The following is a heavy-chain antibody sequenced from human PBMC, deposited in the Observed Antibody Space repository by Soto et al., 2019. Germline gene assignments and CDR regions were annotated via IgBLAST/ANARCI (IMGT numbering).Heavy chain of an antibody. CDR1: GGSFSGYY. J-gene: IGHJ4*01. D-gene: IGHD2-15*01. V-gene: IGHV4-34*01. CDR2: INHSGST. CDR3: ASGRSGSGGAPHFDY. Sequence: QVQLQQWGAGLLKPSETLSLTCAVYGGSFSGYYWSWIRQPPGKGLEWIGEINHSGSTNYNPSLKSRVTISVDTSKNQFSLKLSSVTAADTAVYYCASGRSGSGGAPHFDYWGHGTLVTVSS.